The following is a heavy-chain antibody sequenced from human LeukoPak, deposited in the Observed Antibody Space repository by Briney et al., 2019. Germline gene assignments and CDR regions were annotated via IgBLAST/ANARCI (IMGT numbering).Heavy chain of an antibody. D-gene: IGHD4-11*01. CDR3: ARLVAYSNYEGYFDY. J-gene: IGHJ4*02. Sequence: SETLSLTCTVSSGSISSSSYYWGWIRQPPGKGLEWIGSIYYSGSTYYNPSLKSRVTISVDTSKNQFSLKLSSVTAADTAVYYCARLVAYSNYEGYFDYWGQGTLVTVSS. V-gene: IGHV4-39*01. CDR1: SGSISSSSYY. CDR2: IYYSGST.